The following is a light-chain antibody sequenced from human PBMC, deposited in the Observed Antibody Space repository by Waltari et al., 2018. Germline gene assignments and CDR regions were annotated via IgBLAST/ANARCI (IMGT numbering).Light chain of an antibody. CDR1: SSDIGGYNY. J-gene: IGLJ2*01. CDR2: EVT. Sequence: QSALTQPPSASGSPGQSVTISCTGTSSDIGGYNYVSWYQQRPGKAPKLLIYEVTKRPSCVPVRFSGSKSANTASLTVSGLQAEDEADYYCSSYAGSNYVAFGGGTKLTVL. CDR3: SSYAGSNYVA. V-gene: IGLV2-8*01.